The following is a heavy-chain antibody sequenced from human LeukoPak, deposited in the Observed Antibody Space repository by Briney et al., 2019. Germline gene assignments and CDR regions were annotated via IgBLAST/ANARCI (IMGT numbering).Heavy chain of an antibody. Sequence: PSETLSLTCTVSGGSISSYYWSWIRQPPGKGLEWIGEINHSGSTNYNPSLKSRVTISVDTSKNQFSLRLSSVTAADTAVYYCARPQQQLVRWYNYWGQGTLVTVSS. V-gene: IGHV4-34*01. CDR3: ARPQQQLVRWYNY. CDR1: GGSISSYY. J-gene: IGHJ4*02. D-gene: IGHD6-13*01. CDR2: INHSGST.